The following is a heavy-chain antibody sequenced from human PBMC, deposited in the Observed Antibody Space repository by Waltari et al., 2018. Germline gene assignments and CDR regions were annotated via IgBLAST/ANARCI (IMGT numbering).Heavy chain of an antibody. Sequence: QVQLVESGGGVVQPGRSLRLSCAASGFTFSNYGMHWVRQAPGKGLEWVAVIAYDGSNKYYADSVKGRFTISRDNSKNTLYLQMNSLRAEDTAVYYCAKDRGSSWSALDYWGQGTLVTVSS. J-gene: IGHJ4*02. V-gene: IGHV3-30*18. CDR2: IAYDGSNK. D-gene: IGHD6-13*01. CDR3: AKDRGSSWSALDY. CDR1: GFTFSNYG.